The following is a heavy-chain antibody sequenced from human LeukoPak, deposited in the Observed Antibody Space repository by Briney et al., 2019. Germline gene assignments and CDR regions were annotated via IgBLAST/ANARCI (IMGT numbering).Heavy chain of an antibody. J-gene: IGHJ4*02. V-gene: IGHV3-23*01. CDR1: GFTFSSYG. Sequence: GGSLRLSCAASGFTFSSYGMSWVRQAPGKGLEWVSAISGSGGSTYYADSVKGRFTISRDNSKNTLYLQMNSPRAEDTAVYYSADGWGPYDSSDYYYWGQGTLVTVSS. CDR2: ISGSGGST. CDR3: ADGWGPYDSSDYYY. D-gene: IGHD3-22*01.